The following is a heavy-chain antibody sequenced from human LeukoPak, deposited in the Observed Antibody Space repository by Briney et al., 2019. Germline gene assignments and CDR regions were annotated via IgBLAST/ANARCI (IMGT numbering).Heavy chain of an antibody. D-gene: IGHD2-2*01. Sequence: SGPTLVNPTQTLTLTCTFSGFSLSTRGVGVGWIRQPPGKALEWLALIYWNDDKRYSPSLKSRLTITKDTSKNQVVLTMTNMDPVDTATYYCAHNGVYCSSTSCYDYWGQGTLVTVSS. CDR1: GFSLSTRGVG. CDR2: IYWNDDK. V-gene: IGHV2-5*01. J-gene: IGHJ4*02. CDR3: AHNGVYCSSTSCYDY.